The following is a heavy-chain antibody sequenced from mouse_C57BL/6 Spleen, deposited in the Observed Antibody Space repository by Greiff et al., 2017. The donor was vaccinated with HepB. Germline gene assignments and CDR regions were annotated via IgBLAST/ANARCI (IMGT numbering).Heavy chain of an antibody. D-gene: IGHD2-13*01. Sequence: VQLQQSGAELVRPGASVKLSCTASGFNIKDDYMHWVKQRPEQGLEWIGWIDPENGDTEYASKFQGKATITADTTSNTAYLQLTSLTSEDTAVYYCTTGDCSRFAYWGQGTLVTVSA. CDR3: TTGDCSRFAY. CDR2: IDPENGDT. J-gene: IGHJ3*01. CDR1: GFNIKDDY. V-gene: IGHV14-4*01.